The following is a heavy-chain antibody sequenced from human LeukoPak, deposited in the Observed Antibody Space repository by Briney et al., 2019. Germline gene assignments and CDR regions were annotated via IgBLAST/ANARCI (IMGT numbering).Heavy chain of an antibody. V-gene: IGHV1-2*02. Sequence: ASVKVSCKASGYTFTCYYMHWVRQAPGQGVEWMGWINPNSGGTNYAQKFQGRVTMTRDTSISTAYMELSRLRSDDTAVYYCARGYCSSTSCHYGMDVWGQGTTVTVSS. CDR1: GYTFTCYY. D-gene: IGHD2-2*01. CDR2: INPNSGGT. J-gene: IGHJ6*02. CDR3: ARGYCSSTSCHYGMDV.